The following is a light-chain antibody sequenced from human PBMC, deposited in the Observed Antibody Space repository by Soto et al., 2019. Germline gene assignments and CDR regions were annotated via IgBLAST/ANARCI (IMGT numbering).Light chain of an antibody. J-gene: IGLJ2*01. CDR1: NIGSKT. CDR3: QVWHTSSDHHVV. V-gene: IGLV3-21*02. Sequence: SYELTQPPSVSVAPGQTATISCGGNNIGSKTVHWYQQKPGQAPVLVVYDDSDRPSGIPERFSGSNSGNTSTLTISGVEAGDEADYSCQVWHTSSDHHVVFGGGTKLTVL. CDR2: DDS.